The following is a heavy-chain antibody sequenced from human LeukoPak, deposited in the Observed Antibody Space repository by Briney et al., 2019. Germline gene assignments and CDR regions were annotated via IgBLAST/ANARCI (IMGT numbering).Heavy chain of an antibody. CDR3: ARDGMTYFDY. Sequence: ASVKVSCKASGYTFTGYYMHWVRQAPGQGLEWMGWINPNSGGTNYAQKFQGRVTMTTDTSTSTAYMELRSLRSVDTAVYYCARDGMTYFDYWGQGTLVTVSS. J-gene: IGHJ4*02. CDR2: INPNSGGT. V-gene: IGHV1-2*02. CDR1: GYTFTGYY.